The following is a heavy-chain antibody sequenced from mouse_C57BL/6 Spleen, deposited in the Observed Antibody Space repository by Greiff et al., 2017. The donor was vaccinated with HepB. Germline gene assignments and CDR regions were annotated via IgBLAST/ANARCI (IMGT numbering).Heavy chain of an antibody. CDR3: AREATVVGSYYFDY. V-gene: IGHV1-76*01. CDR2: IYPGSGNT. J-gene: IGHJ2*01. D-gene: IGHD1-1*01. CDR1: GYTFTDYY. Sequence: VHLVESGAELVRPGASVKLSCKASGYTFTDYYINWVKQRPGQGLEWIARIYPGSGNTYYNEKFKGKATLTAEKSSSTAYMQLSSLTSEDSAVYFCAREATVVGSYYFDYWGQGTTLTVSS.